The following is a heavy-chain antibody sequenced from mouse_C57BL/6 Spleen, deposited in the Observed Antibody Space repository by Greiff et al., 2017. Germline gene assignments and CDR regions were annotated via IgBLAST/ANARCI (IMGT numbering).Heavy chain of an antibody. CDR1: GFTFSDYY. J-gene: IGHJ1*03. Sequence: EVQAVASEGGLVQPGSSMKLSCTASGFTFSDYYMAWVRQVPEKGLEWVAKINYDGSSTYYLDSLKSRFIISRDNAKNILYLQMSSLKSEDPATYYCARGDWDGNWYFDVWGTGTTVTVST. CDR2: INYDGSST. CDR3: ARGDWDGNWYFDV. D-gene: IGHD4-1*01. V-gene: IGHV5-16*01.